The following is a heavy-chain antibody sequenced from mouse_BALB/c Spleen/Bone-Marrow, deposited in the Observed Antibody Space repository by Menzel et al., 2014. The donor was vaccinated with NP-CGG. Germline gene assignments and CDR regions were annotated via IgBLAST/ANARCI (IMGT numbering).Heavy chain of an antibody. CDR1: GYSITSGYY. J-gene: IGHJ1*01. Sequence: VQLQQSGPGLAKPSQSLSLTCSVTGYSITSGYYWNWIRQFPGNKLEWMGYISYDGSNNYNPSLKNRISITRDTSKNQFFLKLNSVTTEDTATYYCARGGTGRVYFDVWGAGTTVTVSS. D-gene: IGHD4-1*01. CDR2: ISYDGSN. V-gene: IGHV3-6*02. CDR3: ARGGTGRVYFDV.